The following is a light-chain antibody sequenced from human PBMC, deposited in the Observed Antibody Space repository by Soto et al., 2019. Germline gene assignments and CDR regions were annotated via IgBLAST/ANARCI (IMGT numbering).Light chain of an antibody. V-gene: IGKV4-1*01. J-gene: IGKJ4*01. Sequence: DIVMTQSPDSLSVTLGERSTINCRSSQAGLHSSNNKNYLAWYQKKPGQHPKILIYWASTRDSGVPDRFSGSGSGTDFNLTISSLQAEDVAVYSCQQYYRTPITFGGGTKVDIK. CDR1: QAGLHSSNNKNY. CDR3: QQYYRTPIT. CDR2: WAS.